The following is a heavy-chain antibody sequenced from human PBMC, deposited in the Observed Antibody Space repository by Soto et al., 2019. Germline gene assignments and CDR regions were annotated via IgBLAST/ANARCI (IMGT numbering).Heavy chain of an antibody. V-gene: IGHV4-31*03. CDR1: GGSISSGCYY. CDR2: IYYSGST. Sequence: TLSLTCTVSGGSISSGCYYWSWIRQHPGKVLEWIGYIYYSGSTYYNPSLKSRVTISVDTSKNQFSLKLSSVTAADTAVYYCARLPGYSSRWYSVNWFDTWGQGTLVTVSS. J-gene: IGHJ5*02. CDR3: ARLPGYSSRWYSVNWFDT. D-gene: IGHD6-13*01.